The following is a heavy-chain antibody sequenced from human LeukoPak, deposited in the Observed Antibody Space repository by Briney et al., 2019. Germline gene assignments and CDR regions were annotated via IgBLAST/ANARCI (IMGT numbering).Heavy chain of an antibody. J-gene: IGHJ4*02. D-gene: IGHD2-21*01. CDR1: GCTFTSYA. Sequence: EASVTVSCTASGCTFTSYAMNWVRQAPGQGLEWMGWINNNTGNPTYAHGFTGRIVFFFDTSVSTAYLQIRSLKAEDTAVYYGARDGDCYLKDFDYWGQGTLVTVCS. CDR2: INNNTGNP. V-gene: IGHV7-4-1*02. CDR3: ARDGDCYLKDFDY.